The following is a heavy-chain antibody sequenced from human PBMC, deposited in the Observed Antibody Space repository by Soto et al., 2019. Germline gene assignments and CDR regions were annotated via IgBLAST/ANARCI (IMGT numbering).Heavy chain of an antibody. CDR3: ARGGFSPDSSGSPFAF. V-gene: IGHV1-2*07. D-gene: IGHD3-22*01. CDR1: GYTFTTYF. Sequence: GASVKVSCKTSGYTFTTYFIHWVRQAPGQGLEWLGWINVDSGDTKSADGFKGRVTLTRDTSITTADMELTSLTSDDTAVYYCARGGFSPDSSGSPFAFWGQGTLVTVSS. CDR2: INVDSGDT. J-gene: IGHJ5*01.